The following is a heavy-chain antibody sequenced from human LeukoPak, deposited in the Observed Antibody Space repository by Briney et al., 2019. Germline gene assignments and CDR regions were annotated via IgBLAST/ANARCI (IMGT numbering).Heavy chain of an antibody. V-gene: IGHV1-2*04. CDR2: INPNSGGT. D-gene: IGHD6-19*01. CDR3: ALIAVAGTALFDY. Sequence: ASVKVSCKASGYTFTGYYMHWVRQAPGQGLEWMGWINPNSGGTNYAQKFRGWVTMTRDTSISTAYMELSRLRSDDTAVYYCALIAVAGTALFDYWGQGTLVTVSS. J-gene: IGHJ4*02. CDR1: GYTFTGYY.